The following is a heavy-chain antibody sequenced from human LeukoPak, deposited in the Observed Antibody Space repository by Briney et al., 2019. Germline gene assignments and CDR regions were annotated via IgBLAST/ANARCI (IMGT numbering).Heavy chain of an antibody. D-gene: IGHD6-19*01. CDR2: LNPNSGDT. V-gene: IGHV1-2*02. CDR3: AQYSSGWYAQWGY. CDR1: GYTFTGYY. J-gene: IGHJ4*02. Sequence: ASVKVSCKASGYTFTGYYMHWVRQAPGQGPEWMGWLNPNSGDTSYAQKFQGRVTMTRDTAISTAYMELSSLRSDDTAVYYCAQYSSGWYAQWGYWDQGTLVTVSS.